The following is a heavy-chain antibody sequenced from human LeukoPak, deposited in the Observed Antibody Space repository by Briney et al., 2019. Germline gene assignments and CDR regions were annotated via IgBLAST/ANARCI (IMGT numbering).Heavy chain of an antibody. Sequence: GGSLRLSCAASGFTFSSYWMHWVRQAPGKGLEWVAFIRYDGSNKYYADSVKGRFTISRDNSKNTLYLQMNSLRAEDTAVYYCAKDGIVVVPAATTGYYYYYMDVWGKGTTVTVSS. CDR1: GFTFSSYW. J-gene: IGHJ6*03. V-gene: IGHV3-30*02. D-gene: IGHD2-2*01. CDR2: IRYDGSNK. CDR3: AKDGIVVVPAATTGYYYYYMDV.